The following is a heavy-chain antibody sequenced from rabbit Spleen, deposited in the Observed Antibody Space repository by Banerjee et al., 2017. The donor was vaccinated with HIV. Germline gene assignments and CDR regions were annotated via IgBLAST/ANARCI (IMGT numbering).Heavy chain of an antibody. CDR3: ARDTGSSFSSYGMDL. J-gene: IGHJ6*01. D-gene: IGHD8-1*01. V-gene: IGHV1S40*01. CDR1: GFSFSSNDY. Sequence: QSLEESGGGLVQPEGSLTLTCTTSGFSFSSNDYMCWVRQAPGKGLEWIACIDSGSSGFTYSATWAKGRFTCSKTSSTTVTLQMTSLTVADTATYFCARDTGSSFSSYGMDLWGPGTLVTVS. CDR2: IDSGSSGFT.